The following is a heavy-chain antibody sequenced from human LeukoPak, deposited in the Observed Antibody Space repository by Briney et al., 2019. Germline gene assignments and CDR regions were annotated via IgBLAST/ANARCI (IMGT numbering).Heavy chain of an antibody. V-gene: IGHV4-59*01. D-gene: IGHD1-26*01. CDR2: IYYSGST. CDR3: APGAAQGAFDI. J-gene: IGHJ3*02. CDR1: GGSISSYY. Sequence: SETLSLTCTVSGGSISSYYWSWIRQPPGKGLEWIGYIYYSGSTNYNPSLKSRVTISVDTSKNQFSLKLSSVTAADTAVYYCAPGAAQGAFDIWGQGTMVTVSS.